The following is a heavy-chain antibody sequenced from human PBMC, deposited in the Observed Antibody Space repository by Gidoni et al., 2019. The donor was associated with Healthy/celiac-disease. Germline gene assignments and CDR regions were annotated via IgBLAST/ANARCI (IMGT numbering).Heavy chain of an antibody. V-gene: IGHV3-9*01. Sequence: EVQLVESGGGLVQPGRSLRLSCAASGFTFDDYAMHWVRQAPGKGLEWVSGISWNSGSIGYADSVKGRFTISRDNAKNSLYLQMNSLRAEDTALYYCAKGFRRIVGATPDYWGQGTLVTVSS. CDR2: ISWNSGSI. D-gene: IGHD1-26*01. CDR3: AKGFRRIVGATPDY. J-gene: IGHJ4*02. CDR1: GFTFDDYA.